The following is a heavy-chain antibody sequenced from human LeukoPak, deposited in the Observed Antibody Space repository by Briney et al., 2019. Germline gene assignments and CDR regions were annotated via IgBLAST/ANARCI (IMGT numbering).Heavy chain of an antibody. D-gene: IGHD6-13*01. V-gene: IGHV6-1*01. J-gene: IGHJ6*02. CDR1: GDSVSSNSAA. CDR2: TYYRSKWYN. Sequence: SQTLSLTFAISGDSVSSNSAAWNWIRQSPSRGLEWLGSTYYRSKWYNDDAVGEKSRITINPDTSKNQFSLQLNSVTPEDTAVYYCARGMFSSSRQLGGMDVWGQGTTVTVSS. CDR3: ARGMFSSSRQLGGMDV.